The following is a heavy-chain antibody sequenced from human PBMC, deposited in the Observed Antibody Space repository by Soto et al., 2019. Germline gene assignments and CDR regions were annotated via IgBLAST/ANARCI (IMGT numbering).Heavy chain of an antibody. V-gene: IGHV4-30-4*01. J-gene: IGHJ6*02. CDR1: GVSISSGYYY. CDR2: IYYRGST. CDR3: ARVGAAAYYYYGMDV. D-gene: IGHD3-16*01. Sequence: PSETLSLTCTVSGVSISSGYYYWRWIRQPPGKGLEWIGYIYYRGSTYYNPSLKSRVTISVDPSKKQFSLMLSSVTAADPAVYYCARVGAAAYYYYGMDVWGQGTTVTVSS.